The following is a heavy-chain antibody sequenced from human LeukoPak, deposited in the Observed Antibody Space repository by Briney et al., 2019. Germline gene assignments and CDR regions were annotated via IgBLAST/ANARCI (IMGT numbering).Heavy chain of an antibody. J-gene: IGHJ4*02. CDR3: ARDPSNYASDY. CDR2: INPSGGST. V-gene: IGHV1-46*01. D-gene: IGHD4-11*01. CDR1: GYTFTSYG. Sequence: ASVKVSCKASGYTFTSYGISWVRQAPGQGLEWMGIINPSGGSTSYAQKFQGRVTMTRDTSTSTVYMELSSLRSEDTAVYYCARDPSNYASDYWGQGTLVTVSS.